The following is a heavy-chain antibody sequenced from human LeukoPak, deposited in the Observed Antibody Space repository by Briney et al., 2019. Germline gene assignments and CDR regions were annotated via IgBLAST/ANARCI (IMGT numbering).Heavy chain of an antibody. J-gene: IGHJ4*02. CDR1: GFTLSSHG. D-gene: IGHD2/OR15-2a*01. V-gene: IGHV3-23*01. CDR2: IVSSGTSK. CDR3: ARDRALNRLIFHY. Sequence: GGSLRLSCEASGFTLSSHGIDWVRQAPGKGLEWGSGIVSSGTSKDYADSVKGRFTISRDNSKKTVYLQMNSLRAEDTAVYYCARDRALNRLIFHYWGQGTLVTVSS.